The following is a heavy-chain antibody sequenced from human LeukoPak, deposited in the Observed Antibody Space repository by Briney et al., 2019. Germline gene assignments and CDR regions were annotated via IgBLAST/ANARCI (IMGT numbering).Heavy chain of an antibody. V-gene: IGHV4-59*01. CDR2: IYYSGST. CDR1: GGSISIYY. J-gene: IGHJ3*02. Sequence: PSETLSLTCTVSGGSISIYYWSWIRQPPGKGLEWIGYIYYSGSTNYNASLKSRVTISVDRSKNQFSLKLWSVTAADTALYYCARERLGQGAFDIWGQGTMVTVSS. CDR3: ARERLGQGAFDI.